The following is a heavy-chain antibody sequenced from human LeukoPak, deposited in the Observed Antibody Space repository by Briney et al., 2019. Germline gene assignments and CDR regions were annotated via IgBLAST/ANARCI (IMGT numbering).Heavy chain of an antibody. J-gene: IGHJ4*02. D-gene: IGHD3-22*01. CDR3: ARDSPTYYYDSSGYYYPGDY. CDR2: INPNSGDT. Sequence: ASVKVSCKASGYTFTDYYIHWVRQAPGQGLEWMGWINPNSGDTNYALKFQGRVTMTRDTSISTAYMELSSLRSDDTAVYYCARDSPTYYYDSSGYYYPGDYWGQGTLVTVSS. V-gene: IGHV1-2*02. CDR1: GYTFTDYY.